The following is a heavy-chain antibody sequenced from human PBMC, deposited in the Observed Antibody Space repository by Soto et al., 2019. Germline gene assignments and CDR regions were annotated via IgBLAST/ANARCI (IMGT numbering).Heavy chain of an antibody. CDR1: GDSISTDNYY. CDR2: IFYSGAT. J-gene: IGHJ4*02. V-gene: IGHV4-31*03. CDR3: ARGPTVTSDF. D-gene: IGHD4-17*01. Sequence: QVQLQESGPGLVEPSQTLSLTCTVSGDSISTDNYYWSWIRQHPGKGLEWIGYIFYSGATSYNPSLKSRLTMSVDRSKNQFSMRLSSVTAADTAVYYCARGPTVTSDFWGQGTLFTVSS.